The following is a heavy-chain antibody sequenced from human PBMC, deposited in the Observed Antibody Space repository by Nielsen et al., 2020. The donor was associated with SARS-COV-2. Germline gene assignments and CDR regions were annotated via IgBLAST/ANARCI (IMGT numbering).Heavy chain of an antibody. CDR2: IYYSGST. Sequence: TLSLTCPVSGGSISSGGYYWNWIRQHPGKGLEWIGNIYYSGSTFYNPSVKSHFTMSLDTSKNQFSLNLTSVTAADTAVYYCARDSTAAIGGAWFDPWGQGTLVTVSS. V-gene: IGHV4-31*01. D-gene: IGHD2-2*02. CDR3: ARDSTAAIGGAWFDP. J-gene: IGHJ5*02. CDR1: GGSISSGGYY.